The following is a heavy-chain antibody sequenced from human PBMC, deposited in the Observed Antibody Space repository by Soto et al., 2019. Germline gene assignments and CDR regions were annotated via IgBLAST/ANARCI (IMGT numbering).Heavy chain of an antibody. V-gene: IGHV4-31*02. J-gene: IGHJ6*02. Sequence: HLQESGPGLVKPSQTLSLTCVVSGGPVSGDDLYWSWIRHLPGKGLEWIANVYHTGTTYYNPSLKSRVSLSVDTSPNQFSLILASVTAADTAVYYCARALVTDYNSRDYHYYFAMDVWGQGTSVTVSS. CDR1: GGPVSGDDLY. CDR2: VYHTGTT. D-gene: IGHD3-22*01. CDR3: ARALVTDYNSRDYHYYFAMDV.